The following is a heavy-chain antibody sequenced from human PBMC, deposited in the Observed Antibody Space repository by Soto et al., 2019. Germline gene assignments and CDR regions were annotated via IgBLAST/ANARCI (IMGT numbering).Heavy chain of an antibody. D-gene: IGHD2-8*02. V-gene: IGHV3-74*01. J-gene: IGHJ4*02. CDR2: SNSDGSST. CDR1: GFTFSSYW. Sequence: EVQLVESGGGLVQPGGSLRLSCAASGFTFSSYWMHWVRQAPGKGLVWVSRSNSDGSSTSYADSVKGRFTISRDNAKNPVYLQMTSLRAEDTAVYYCARTSLVVPAATREDYWGQGTLVTVSS. CDR3: ARTSLVVPAATREDY.